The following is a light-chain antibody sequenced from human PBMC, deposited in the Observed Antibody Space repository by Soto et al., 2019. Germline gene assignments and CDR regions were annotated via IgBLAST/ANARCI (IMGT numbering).Light chain of an antibody. J-gene: IGLJ1*01. Sequence: QSALTQPASVSGSPGQSITIACAGTSSDVGNFNLVSWYQHHPGKAPKLMNFEVSKRPSGVSNRYSGSKSGNTASLTISVLQAEDEADYYCCSYAGNKIHYVFGTGTKVTVL. V-gene: IGLV2-23*02. CDR3: CSYAGNKIHYV. CDR1: SSDVGNFNL. CDR2: EVS.